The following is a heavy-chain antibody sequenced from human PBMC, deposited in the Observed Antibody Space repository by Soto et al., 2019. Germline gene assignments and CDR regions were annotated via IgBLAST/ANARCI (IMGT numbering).Heavy chain of an antibody. Sequence: QVQLVQSGSEVKQTGASVKVSCKTSGYTFTSYGISWLRQAPGQGLEWLGWISPQTGDTKFTQKVQGRLTLTTDTSTKTAYMELRSLGSDDTAVYYCARDQVAVTGTDNWFDPWGQGTPVSVSA. CDR3: ARDQVAVTGTDNWFDP. CDR1: GYTFTSYG. V-gene: IGHV1-18*04. D-gene: IGHD2-21*02. CDR2: ISPQTGDT. J-gene: IGHJ5*02.